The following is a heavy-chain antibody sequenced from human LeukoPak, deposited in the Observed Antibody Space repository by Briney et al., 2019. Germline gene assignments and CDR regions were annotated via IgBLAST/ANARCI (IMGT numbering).Heavy chain of an antibody. CDR2: INPDGRDT. D-gene: IGHD2-21*02. CDR3: TSWGDTNAEYFQR. V-gene: IGHV3-7*01. J-gene: IGHJ1*01. CDR1: GFTFNRCW. Sequence: PGGSLRLSCVVSGFTFNRCWMNCVRQAPGKGLEWVAHINPDGRDTYYVDSLKGRFTISRDNAQHSMYLQMNSLRVEDTVVYYCTSWGDTNAEYFQRWGQGTLVTVSS.